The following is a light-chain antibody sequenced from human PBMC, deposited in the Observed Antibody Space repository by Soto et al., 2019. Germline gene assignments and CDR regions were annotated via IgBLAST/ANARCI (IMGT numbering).Light chain of an antibody. CDR3: QRSDSTGRGT. J-gene: IGKJ1*01. Sequence: DIQMTQSPSSLSASVGDRVTITCRASQSISSYLNWYQQKPGKAPKLLIYATSSLQSGVPSRFRGSGSGIYFTPTISSLQPEYLPTYYFQRSDSTGRGTFGQGTKVDIK. V-gene: IGKV1-39*01. CDR2: ATS. CDR1: QSISSY.